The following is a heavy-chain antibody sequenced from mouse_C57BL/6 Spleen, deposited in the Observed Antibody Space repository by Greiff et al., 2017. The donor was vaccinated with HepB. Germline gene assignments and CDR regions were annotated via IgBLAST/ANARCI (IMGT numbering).Heavy chain of an antibody. Sequence: QVQLQQSGAELVMPGASVKLSCKASGYTFTSYWMHWVKQRPGQGLEWIGEIDPSDSYTNYNQKFKGKSTLTVDKSSSTAYMQLSSLTSEDSAVYYCAGYYYGSLAYWGQGTLVTVSA. V-gene: IGHV1-69*01. CDR2: IDPSDSYT. CDR1: GYTFTSYW. D-gene: IGHD1-1*01. J-gene: IGHJ3*01. CDR3: AGYYYGSLAY.